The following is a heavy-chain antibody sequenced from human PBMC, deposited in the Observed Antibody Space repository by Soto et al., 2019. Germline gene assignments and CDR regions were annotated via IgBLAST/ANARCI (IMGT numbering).Heavy chain of an antibody. V-gene: IGHV3-53*01. CDR3: AREFPMYYYDSSGPHYYGMDV. CDR2: TYSGGST. Sequence: GGSLRLSCAASGFTVSSNYMGWVRQAPGKGLEWVSVTYSGGSTYYADSVKGRFTISRDNSKNTLYLQMNSLRAEDTAVYYCAREFPMYYYDSSGPHYYGMDVWGQGTTVTVSS. J-gene: IGHJ6*02. CDR1: GFTVSSNY. D-gene: IGHD3-22*01.